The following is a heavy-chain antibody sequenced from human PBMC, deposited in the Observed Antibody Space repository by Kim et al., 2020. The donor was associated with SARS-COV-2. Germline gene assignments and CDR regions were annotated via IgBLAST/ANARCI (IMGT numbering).Heavy chain of an antibody. CDR1: GFTFSSYG. CDR3: GSDLGGTGHFDY. V-gene: IGHV3-33*01. J-gene: IGHJ4*02. Sequence: GGSLRLSCAASGFTFSSYGMHWVRQAPGKGLEWVAIIWYDGSKKYYTDAVKGRFTISRDNSENPVYLKMNRLRAEDTAVYYCGSDLGGTGHFDYWGQGTLVTASS. D-gene: IGHD1-26*01. CDR2: IWYDGSKK.